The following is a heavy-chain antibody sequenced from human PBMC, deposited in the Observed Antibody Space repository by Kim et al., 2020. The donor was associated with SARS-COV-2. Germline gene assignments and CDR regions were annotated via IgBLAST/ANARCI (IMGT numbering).Heavy chain of an antibody. CDR2: ISNNGAGT. J-gene: IGHJ4*01. D-gene: IGHD6-19*01. Sequence: GGSLRLSCAASGFTFSTYGMAWVRQAPGKGLEFVSIISNNGAGTFYADAVQGRFTISRDNSKNTLSLQMNSLRADDTAVYFCAKGYTVAGKSHSLDYWG. V-gene: IGHV3-23*01. CDR3: AKGYTVAGKSHSLDY. CDR1: GFTFSTYG.